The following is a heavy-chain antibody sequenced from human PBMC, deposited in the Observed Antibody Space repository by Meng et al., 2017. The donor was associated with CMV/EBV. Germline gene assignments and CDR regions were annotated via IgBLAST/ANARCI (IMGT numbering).Heavy chain of an antibody. Sequence: GESLKISCAASGFTFSSYGMHWVRQAPGKGLEWVAFIRYDGSNKYYADSVKGRFTISRDNSKNTLYLQMNSLRAEDRAVYYCAKDGVSTTSGYYGMDVWGQGTTVTVSS. J-gene: IGHJ6*02. CDR2: IRYDGSNK. CDR3: AKDGVSTTSGYYGMDV. V-gene: IGHV3-30*02. D-gene: IGHD2-2*01. CDR1: GFTFSSYG.